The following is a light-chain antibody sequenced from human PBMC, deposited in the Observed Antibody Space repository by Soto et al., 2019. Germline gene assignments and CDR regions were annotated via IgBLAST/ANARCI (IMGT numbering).Light chain of an antibody. J-gene: IGLJ2*01. V-gene: IGLV1-40*01. CDR2: GNS. CDR1: SSNIGAGYD. Sequence: QSVLTQPPSVSGAPGQRVTISCTGSSSNIGAGYDVHWYQQLPGTAPKLLIYGNSNRPSGVPDRFSGSKSGTSASLAITGLQAEDEADYYCQSYDSSLSGGIVVFGGGTKLTVL. CDR3: QSYDSSLSGGIVV.